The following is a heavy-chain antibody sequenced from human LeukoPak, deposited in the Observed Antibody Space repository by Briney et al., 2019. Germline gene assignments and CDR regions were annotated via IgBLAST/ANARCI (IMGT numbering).Heavy chain of an antibody. CDR2: ITGSGGST. CDR3: AKAENGLDY. Sequence: GGSLRLSCAASGFTFSSSVMSWVRQAPGKGLEWVSSITGSGGSTYYADSVKGRFSISRDNSKDTLYLQMNSLRAEDTAVYYCAKAENGLDYWGQGTLVTVSS. J-gene: IGHJ4*02. CDR1: GFTFSSSV. D-gene: IGHD2-8*01. V-gene: IGHV3-23*01.